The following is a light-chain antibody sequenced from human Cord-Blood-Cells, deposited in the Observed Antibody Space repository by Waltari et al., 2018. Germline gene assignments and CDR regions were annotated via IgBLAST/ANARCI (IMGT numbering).Light chain of an antibody. CDR1: QDINNY. CDR3: QQYDNLPYT. V-gene: IGKV1-33*01. J-gene: IGKJ2*01. Sequence: DIQMTQSPSSLSASVGDKVPITCQASQDINNYLDWYQQKPGKAPKLLIYDASNLDTGVPARFSGSGSGTDFTFTISSLQPEDIATYYCQQYDNLPYTFGQGTKLEIK. CDR2: DAS.